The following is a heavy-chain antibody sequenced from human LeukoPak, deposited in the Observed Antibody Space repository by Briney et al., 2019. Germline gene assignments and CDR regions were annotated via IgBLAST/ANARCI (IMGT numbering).Heavy chain of an antibody. CDR3: AKASIITMVRGPVFQH. J-gene: IGHJ1*01. CDR1: GFTLSSYA. D-gene: IGHD3-10*01. Sequence: GGSLRLSCAASGFTLSSYAMSWVRQAPGKGPEWVSSIIGSGGSTYYADSVKGRFTISRDNSKNTLYLQMNSLRAEDTAVYYRAKASIITMVRGPVFQHWGQGTLVTVSS. V-gene: IGHV3-23*01. CDR2: IIGSGGST.